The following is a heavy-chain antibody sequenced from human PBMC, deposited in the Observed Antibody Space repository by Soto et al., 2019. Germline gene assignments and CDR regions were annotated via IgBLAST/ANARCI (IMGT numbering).Heavy chain of an antibody. V-gene: IGHV1-18*04. CDR3: ARDLHDLKVGATTGGGGHWYFDL. D-gene: IGHD1-26*01. CDR1: GYTFTSYG. CDR2: ISAYNGNT. J-gene: IGHJ2*01. Sequence: QVQLVQSGAEVKKPGASVKVSCKASGYTFTSYGISWVRQAPGQGLEWMGWISAYNGNTNYAQQLQGRVTITTDTYTSTAYMELRSLRSDDTAVYYCARDLHDLKVGATTGGGGHWYFDLWGRGTLFTVSS.